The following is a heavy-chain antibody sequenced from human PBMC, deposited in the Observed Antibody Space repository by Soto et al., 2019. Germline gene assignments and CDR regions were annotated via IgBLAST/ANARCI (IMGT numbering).Heavy chain of an antibody. CDR1: GFSFTGYY. D-gene: IGHD3-3*01. J-gene: IGHJ4*02. V-gene: IGHV1-2*02. Sequence: GASVKVSCKASGFSFTGYYIHWLRQAPGQGLEWMGWINAHSGGTEYAQKFEGRVTMTTDTSTTTAYLELRSLRSDDTAVYYCVRQYYDFWTDYPDFDYWGQGTLVTVSS. CDR2: INAHSGGT. CDR3: VRQYYDFWTDYPDFDY.